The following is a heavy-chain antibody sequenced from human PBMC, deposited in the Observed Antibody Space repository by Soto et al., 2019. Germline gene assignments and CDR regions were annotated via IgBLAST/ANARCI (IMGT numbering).Heavy chain of an antibody. V-gene: IGHV1-18*01. CDR3: ARWVRYCSGGSCYSRNAFDL. CDR1: GYTFTSYG. CDR2: ISAYNGNT. D-gene: IGHD2-15*01. J-gene: IGHJ3*01. Sequence: QVQLVQSGAEVKKPGASVKVSCKASGYTFTSYGISWVRQAPGQGLEWMGWISAYNGNTNDAQKLQGRVTMTTDTSTRTAYMELRSLRSDDTAVYYCARWVRYCSGGSCYSRNAFDLWGQGTMVTVSS.